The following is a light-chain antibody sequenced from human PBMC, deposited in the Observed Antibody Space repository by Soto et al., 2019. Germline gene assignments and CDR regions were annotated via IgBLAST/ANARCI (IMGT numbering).Light chain of an antibody. J-gene: IGKJ4*01. CDR1: QSVSCSY. Sequence: EMVLTQSPGTLSLSPGERATLSCRASQSVSCSYLAWYQQKPGQAPRLLVYGASSRATGIPDMFSGSGSGTDFTLTISRLEPEDFAVYYCQQYGSSLLTFGGGTKVEIK. V-gene: IGKV3-20*01. CDR3: QQYGSSLLT. CDR2: GAS.